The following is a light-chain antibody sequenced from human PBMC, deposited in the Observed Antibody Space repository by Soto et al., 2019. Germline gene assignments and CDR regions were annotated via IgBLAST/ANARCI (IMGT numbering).Light chain of an antibody. V-gene: IGKV3-15*01. CDR2: GAS. J-gene: IGKJ1*01. Sequence: EILVTQSPATLSVSPGERATLSCRASQSVSSNLAWYQQKPGQAPRLLIYGASTRATGIPARFSGSGSGTEFTLNISSLQSEDFAVYYCQQYNNWPPWTFGQGTKVEIK. CDR3: QQYNNWPPWT. CDR1: QSVSSN.